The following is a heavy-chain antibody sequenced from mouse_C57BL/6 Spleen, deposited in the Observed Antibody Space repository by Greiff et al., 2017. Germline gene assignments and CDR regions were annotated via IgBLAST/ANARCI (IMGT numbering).Heavy chain of an antibody. CDR1: GFNITDYH. V-gene: IGHV14-2*01. Sequence: VQLQQSGAELVKPGASVKLSCTASGFNITDYHMHWVKQRTEQGLEWIGRFDPEYGETKYAPKFQGKATITADKSSNTVYLQLSRLTSEDTAVCYCASMRTVVASLLARDYWGKGTSVTVPS. CDR3: ASMRTVVASLLARDY. CDR2: FDPEYGET. J-gene: IGHJ4*01. D-gene: IGHD1-1*01.